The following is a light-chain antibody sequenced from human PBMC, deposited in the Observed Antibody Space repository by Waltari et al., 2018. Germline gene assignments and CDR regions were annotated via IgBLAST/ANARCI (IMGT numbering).Light chain of an antibody. CDR3: QQSFSPAGG. J-gene: IGKJ4*01. CDR1: QNIDRY. CDR2: GAS. V-gene: IGKV1-39*01. Sequence: DIQMTQSPSSLSASVGDRVTITCRTSQNIDRYLNWYQHKPGKAPKLLIFGASNLQSGVPSRFIGSGSGTDFTLTISTLQPDDFATYYCQQSFSPAGGFGGGTKVEI.